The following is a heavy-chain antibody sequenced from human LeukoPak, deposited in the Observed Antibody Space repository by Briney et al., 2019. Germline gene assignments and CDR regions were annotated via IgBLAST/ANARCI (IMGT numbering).Heavy chain of an antibody. CDR1: GFTFSSYS. D-gene: IGHD3-3*01. CDR2: ISSSSYYI. CDR3: ARDTDYDFLD. Sequence: GGSLSLSCAASGFTFSSYSMNWVRQAPGKGLEWVSYISSSSYYIYYADSVKGRFTISRDNAKNSLYLQMNSLRAEDTAVYYCARDTDYDFLDWGQGTLVTVSS. J-gene: IGHJ4*02. V-gene: IGHV3-21*01.